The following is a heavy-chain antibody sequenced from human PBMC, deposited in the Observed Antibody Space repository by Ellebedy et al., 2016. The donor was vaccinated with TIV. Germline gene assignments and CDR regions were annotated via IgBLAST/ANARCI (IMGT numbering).Heavy chain of an antibody. J-gene: IGHJ2*01. V-gene: IGHV4-59*11. CDR3: ARVAITAAVGGGFFDL. Sequence: MPSETLSLTCTVSGGSLTNHFWSWIREPPGKGLEWIASIYYSGTTNYNPSLKSRVTISVDTSKNQISLTLMSSVSAADTAVYYCARVAITAAVGGGFFDLWGRGTLVTVSS. CDR2: IYYSGTT. CDR1: GGSLTNHF. D-gene: IGHD6-13*01.